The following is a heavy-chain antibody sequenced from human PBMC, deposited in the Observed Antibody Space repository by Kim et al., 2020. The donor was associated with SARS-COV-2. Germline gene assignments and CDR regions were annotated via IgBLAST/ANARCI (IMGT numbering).Heavy chain of an antibody. CDR1: GGSISSGGYS. D-gene: IGHD3-10*01. Sequence: SETLSLTCAVSGGSISSGGYSWSWIRQPPGKGLEWIGYIYYSGSTYYNPSLKSRVTLSVDRSKNQFSLKLSSVTAADTAVYYCARGYGSGSPYGMDVWGQGTTVTVSS. CDR2: IYYSGST. CDR3: ARGYGSGSPYGMDV. J-gene: IGHJ6*02. V-gene: IGHV4-30-2*01.